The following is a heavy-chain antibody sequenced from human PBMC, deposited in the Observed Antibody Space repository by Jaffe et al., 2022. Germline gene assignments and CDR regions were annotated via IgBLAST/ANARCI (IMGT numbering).Heavy chain of an antibody. CDR2: INPSGGST. V-gene: IGHV1-46*01. CDR3: ARCHWPTDRYYYYYYMDV. Sequence: QVQLVQSGAEVKKPGASVKVSCKASGYTFTSYYMHWVRQAPGQGLEWMGIINPSGGSTSYAQKFQGRVTMTRDTSTSTVYMELSSLRSEDTAVYYCARCHWPTDRYYYYYYMDVWGKGTTVTVSS. CDR1: GYTFTSYY. J-gene: IGHJ6*03.